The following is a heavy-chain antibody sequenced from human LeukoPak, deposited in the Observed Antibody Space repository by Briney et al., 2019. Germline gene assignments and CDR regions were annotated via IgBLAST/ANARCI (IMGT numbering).Heavy chain of an antibody. V-gene: IGHV4-59*01. CDR3: ARAIDSSGWYYYGMDV. D-gene: IGHD6-19*01. CDR1: GGSISSYY. CDR2: IYYSGST. Sequence: SETLSLTCTVSGGSISSYYWSWIRQPPGKGLEWIGYIYYSGSTNYNPSLKSRVTISVDTSKSQFSLKLSSVTAADTAVYYCARAIDSSGWYYYGMDVWGQGTTVTVSS. J-gene: IGHJ6*02.